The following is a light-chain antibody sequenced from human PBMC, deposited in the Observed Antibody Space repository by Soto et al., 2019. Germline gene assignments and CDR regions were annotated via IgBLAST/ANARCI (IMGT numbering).Light chain of an antibody. CDR1: QAISSA. J-gene: IGKJ5*01. Sequence: ANQLTQSPSSLSASVGDRVTITCRASQAISSALAWYQQKPGKPPKLLIYDASDLETGVPSRFSGRGAGTGFTFTISSLQPEDFATYYCQQYESLPLTFGQGTRLEIK. CDR3: QQYESLPLT. V-gene: IGKV1-13*02. CDR2: DAS.